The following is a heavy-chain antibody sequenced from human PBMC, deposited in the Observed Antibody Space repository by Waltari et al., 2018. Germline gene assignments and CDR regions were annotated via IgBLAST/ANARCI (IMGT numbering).Heavy chain of an antibody. J-gene: IGHJ5*02. D-gene: IGHD2-8*02. CDR2: VDPEDGET. CDR1: GYTFTDYY. CDR3: ATICGVCYTNWFDP. V-gene: IGHV1-69-2*01. Sequence: EVQLVQSGAEVKKPGATVTISCTASGYTFTDYYMHWVQQPPGKGLEWMGRVDPEDGETIYAEKFQGRVTITADTSTDTAYMELSSLRSEDTAVYYCATICGVCYTNWFDPWGQGTLVTVSS.